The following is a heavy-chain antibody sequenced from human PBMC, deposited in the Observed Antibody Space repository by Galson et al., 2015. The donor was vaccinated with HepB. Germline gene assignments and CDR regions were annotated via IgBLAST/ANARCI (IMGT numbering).Heavy chain of an antibody. J-gene: IGHJ5*02. V-gene: IGHV4-39*01. Sequence: ETLSLTCTVSGGSISSGSYYWGWIRQPPGKGLEWIGSIYYSGTTYYNPSLKSRVTISVDTSKDQFSLELSSVTAADTAVYYCARLLRYFDWWGLAFDPWGQGTLVTVSS. CDR1: GGSISSGSYY. CDR3: ARLLRYFDWWGLAFDP. CDR2: IYYSGTT. D-gene: IGHD3-9*01.